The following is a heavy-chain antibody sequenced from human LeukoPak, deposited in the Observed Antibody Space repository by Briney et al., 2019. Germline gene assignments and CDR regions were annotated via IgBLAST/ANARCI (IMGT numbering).Heavy chain of an antibody. CDR1: GFTFSNYW. CDR3: ARDLGQYYDTSDNWFDP. Sequence: GGSLRLSCAGSGFTFSNYWMHWVRQVPGKGLVWVSRISSDGSRTDYADSVKGRFTISRDNAKNTLNLQMNSLRAEDTAVYYCARDLGQYYDTSDNWFDPWGQGTLVTVSS. CDR2: ISSDGSRT. J-gene: IGHJ5*02. V-gene: IGHV3-74*01. D-gene: IGHD3-22*01.